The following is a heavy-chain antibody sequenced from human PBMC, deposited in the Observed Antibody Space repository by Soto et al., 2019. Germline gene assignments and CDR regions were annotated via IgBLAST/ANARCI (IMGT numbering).Heavy chain of an antibody. CDR1: GGSISSGDYY. CDR2: IYYSGST. D-gene: IGHD3-22*01. Sequence: PSETLSLTCTVSGGSISSGDYYWSWIRQPPGKGLEWIGYIYYSGSTYYNPSLKSRVTISVDTSKNQFSLKLTSVTAADTAVYFCARSNTRYSSPDYWGQGTLVTVSS. CDR3: ARSNTRYSSPDY. V-gene: IGHV4-30-4*01. J-gene: IGHJ4*02.